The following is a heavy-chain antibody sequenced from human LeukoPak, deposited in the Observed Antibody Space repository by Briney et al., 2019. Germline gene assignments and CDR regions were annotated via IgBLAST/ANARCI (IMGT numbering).Heavy chain of an antibody. Sequence: GGSLRLSCAATGFTFSSYWINWVRQAPGKGLVWVARINSEESDKSYADSVRGRFTISRDNAKSTLYLQMNSLRVEDTAVYYCVVMGGITVVRGVISEEDAFDMWGQGTMVTVSS. CDR3: VVMGGITVVRGVISEEDAFDM. J-gene: IGHJ3*02. D-gene: IGHD3-10*01. CDR2: INSEESDK. CDR1: GFTFSSYW. V-gene: IGHV3-74*01.